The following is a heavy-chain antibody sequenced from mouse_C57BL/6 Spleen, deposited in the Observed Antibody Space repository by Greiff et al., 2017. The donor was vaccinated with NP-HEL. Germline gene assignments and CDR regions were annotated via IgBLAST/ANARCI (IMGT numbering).Heavy chain of an antibody. Sequence: QVQLQQPGAELVRPGSSVKLSCKASGYTFTSYWMDWVKQRPGQGLEWIGNIYPSDSETHYNQKFKDKATLTVDKSSSTAYMQLSSLTSEDSAVYHCARHDYGGFDYWGQGTTLTVSS. CDR2: IYPSDSET. CDR3: ARHDYGGFDY. CDR1: GYTFTSYW. J-gene: IGHJ2*01. V-gene: IGHV1-61*01. D-gene: IGHD2-4*01.